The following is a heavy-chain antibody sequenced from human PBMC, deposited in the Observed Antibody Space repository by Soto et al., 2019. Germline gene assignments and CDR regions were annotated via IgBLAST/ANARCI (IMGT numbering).Heavy chain of an antibody. V-gene: IGHV1-18*01. Sequence: ASVKVSCKASGYTFTSYGISWVRQAPVQVLELIVWIIAYNFNTNYSQKLQGRFTMTTDTSTSTAYIELRSLRSDYTALYYCARARYYDSTTFDYWG. CDR3: ARARYYDSTTFDY. CDR2: IIAYNFNT. D-gene: IGHD3-22*01. CDR1: GYTFTSYG. J-gene: IGHJ4*01.